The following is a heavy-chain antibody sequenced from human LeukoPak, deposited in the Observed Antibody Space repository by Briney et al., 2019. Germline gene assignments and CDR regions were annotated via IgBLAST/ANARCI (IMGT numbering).Heavy chain of an antibody. Sequence: GGSLRLSCAASGFTFSSYEMNWVRQAPGKGLEWVSYISSSGSTIYYADSVKGRFTISRDNSKNTLYLQVNSLRVEDTAVYYCARDVAVGTHYGMDVWGQGTTVTVSS. CDR2: ISSSGSTI. V-gene: IGHV3-48*03. D-gene: IGHD6-19*01. CDR1: GFTFSSYE. CDR3: ARDVAVGTHYGMDV. J-gene: IGHJ6*02.